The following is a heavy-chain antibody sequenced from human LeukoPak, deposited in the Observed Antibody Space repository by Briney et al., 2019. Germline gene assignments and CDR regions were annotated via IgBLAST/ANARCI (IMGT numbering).Heavy chain of an antibody. Sequence: GGSLRLSCAASGFTFSNYGMHWVRQAPGKGLEWVAVIWYDGSNKFYADSVKGRFTISRDNSKNTLYLQMNSLRAEDTAVYYCARDRVSGSYWDAFDIWGQGTMVTVSS. CDR1: GFTFSNYG. CDR3: ARDRVSGSYWDAFDI. J-gene: IGHJ3*02. V-gene: IGHV3-33*01. CDR2: IWYDGSNK. D-gene: IGHD3-10*01.